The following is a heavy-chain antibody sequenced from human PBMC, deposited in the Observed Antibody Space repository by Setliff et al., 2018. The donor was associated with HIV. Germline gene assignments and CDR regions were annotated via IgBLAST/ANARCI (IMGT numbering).Heavy chain of an antibody. Sequence: PGGSLRLSCVASGFTFRDFAMHWVRQAPGKGLEWVSAISYDARSIQYAESVKGRFTVSRDTSENTVYLQMNSLRAEDSAVYYCARDNDYSSHYSWFDFWGQGTLVTVSS. V-gene: IGHV3-30*04. CDR2: ISYDARSI. D-gene: IGHD2-2*01. J-gene: IGHJ5*01. CDR3: ARDNDYSSHYSWFDF. CDR1: GFTFRDFA.